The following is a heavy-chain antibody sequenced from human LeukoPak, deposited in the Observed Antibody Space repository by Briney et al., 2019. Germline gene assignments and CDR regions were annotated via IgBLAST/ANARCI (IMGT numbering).Heavy chain of an antibody. V-gene: IGHV4-59*01. CDR1: GGSISSYY. D-gene: IGHD3-3*01. Sequence: PSETLSLTCTVSGGSISSYYWSWIRQPPGKGLEWIGYIYYSGSTNYNPSLKSRVTISVDTSKNQFSLKLSSVTAADTAVYYCARGEGYDLWSGYFFPYFDYWGQGTLVTVSS. J-gene: IGHJ4*02. CDR3: ARGEGYDLWSGYFFPYFDY. CDR2: IYYSGST.